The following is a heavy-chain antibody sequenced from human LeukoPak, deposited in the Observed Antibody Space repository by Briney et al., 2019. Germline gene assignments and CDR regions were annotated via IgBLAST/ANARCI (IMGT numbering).Heavy chain of an antibody. CDR2: INPDSGAT. CDR3: ARDLRSFFDYFDY. Sequence: ASVKVSCKASGYTFTGYYMHWVRQAPGQGLEWMGWINPDSGATNYAQNFQGRVSMTRDTSISTAYMELSRLTSDDTAVYYCARDLRSFFDYFDYWGQGTLVTVSS. V-gene: IGHV1-2*02. J-gene: IGHJ4*02. CDR1: GYTFTGYY.